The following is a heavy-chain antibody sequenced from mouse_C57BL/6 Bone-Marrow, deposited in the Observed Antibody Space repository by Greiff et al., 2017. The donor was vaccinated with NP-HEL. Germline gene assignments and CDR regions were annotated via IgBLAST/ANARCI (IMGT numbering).Heavy chain of an antibody. J-gene: IGHJ2*01. Sequence: EVKLVESGPGMVKPSQSLSLTCTVTGYSITSGYDWHWIRHIPGNKLEWMGYISYSGSTNYNPSLKSRISITHDTSKNHFFLKLNSVTTEDTATYYCARYTMVTTSWYFDYWGQGTTLTVSS. CDR2: ISYSGST. CDR3: ARYTMVTTSWYFDY. D-gene: IGHD2-2*01. CDR1: GYSITSGYD. V-gene: IGHV3-1*01.